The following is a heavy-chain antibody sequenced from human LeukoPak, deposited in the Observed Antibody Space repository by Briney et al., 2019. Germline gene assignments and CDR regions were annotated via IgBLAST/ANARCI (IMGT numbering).Heavy chain of an antibody. CDR3: ARDSMYAFDI. Sequence: PGGSLRLSCAASGFTFSSYSMNWVRQAPGRRLEWISYFSTSSGTISYADSVKGRLTISRDNAKNSLYLQMNSLRAEDTAVYYCARDSMYAFDIWGQGTVVTVSS. CDR1: GFTFSSYS. D-gene: IGHD2-2*01. J-gene: IGHJ3*02. CDR2: FSTSSGTI. V-gene: IGHV3-48*01.